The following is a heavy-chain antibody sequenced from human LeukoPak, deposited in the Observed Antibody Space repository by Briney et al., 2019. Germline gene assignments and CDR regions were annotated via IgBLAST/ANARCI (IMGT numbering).Heavy chain of an antibody. J-gene: IGHJ6*04. Sequence: GGSLRLSCAASGFIFSRYTMNWVRQAPGKGLEWVSSISSSSNHIYYADSLKGRFTISRDNAKNSLYLQMNSLRAEDTAVYYCAELGMIGGVWGKGTTVTISS. D-gene: IGHD3-10*02. CDR1: GFIFSRYT. CDR3: AELGMIGGV. V-gene: IGHV3-21*01. CDR2: ISSSSNHI.